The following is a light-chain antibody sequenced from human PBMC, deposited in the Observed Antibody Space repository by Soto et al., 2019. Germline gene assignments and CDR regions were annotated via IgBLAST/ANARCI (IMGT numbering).Light chain of an antibody. J-gene: IGLJ2*01. CDR3: SAQTGSTVV. Sequence: QSALTQPASVSGSPGQSITISCSGTSSDVGTYNYVSWYQQHPGKAPKLMIYDVSNRPSGVSNRFSGSKSGNTASLTISGLQAEDEVDYFCSAQTGSTVVFGGGTKLTVL. V-gene: IGLV2-14*01. CDR2: DVS. CDR1: SSDVGTYNY.